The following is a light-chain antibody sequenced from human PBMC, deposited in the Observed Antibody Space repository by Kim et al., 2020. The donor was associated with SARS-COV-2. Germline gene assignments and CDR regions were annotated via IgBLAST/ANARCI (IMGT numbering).Light chain of an antibody. Sequence: EIVMTQSPATLSVSPGERATLSCRASQSVSHNLAWYQQKPGQAPRLLIHGASTRATGIPGRFSGSGSGTEFTLTISNLQPEDFAVYYCQHYNDWPSLTFGGGTKVDIK. CDR3: QHYNDWPSLT. CDR1: QSVSHN. CDR2: GAS. J-gene: IGKJ4*01. V-gene: IGKV3-15*01.